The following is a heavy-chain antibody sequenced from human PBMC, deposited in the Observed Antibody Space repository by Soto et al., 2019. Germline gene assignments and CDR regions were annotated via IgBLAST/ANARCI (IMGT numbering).Heavy chain of an antibody. CDR2: INRDGDAQ. CDR3: AREGVGHLDREFEV. Sequence: GGSLRLSCEASGFIFSTHWMRWVRQAPGKGLEWVDNINRDGDAQYYVGSVWGRFTVSRDNTRNSLYLQMNNVRVEETAMYYCAREGVGHLDREFEVWGQGTMVTVSS. D-gene: IGHD1-26*01. V-gene: IGHV3-7*01. J-gene: IGHJ3*01. CDR1: GFIFSTHW.